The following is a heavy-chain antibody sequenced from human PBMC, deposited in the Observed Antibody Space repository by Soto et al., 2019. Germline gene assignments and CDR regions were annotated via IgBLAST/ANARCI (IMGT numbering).Heavy chain of an antibody. Sequence: GQGLEWMGWMNSNNGNTNYAQKLQGRVTMTTDTSTSTAYMELRSLRSDDTAVYYCARDRMTIFGVVPLAYWGQGTLVTVSS. J-gene: IGHJ4*02. CDR3: ARDRMTIFGVVPLAY. D-gene: IGHD3-3*01. CDR2: MNSNNGNT. V-gene: IGHV1-18*01.